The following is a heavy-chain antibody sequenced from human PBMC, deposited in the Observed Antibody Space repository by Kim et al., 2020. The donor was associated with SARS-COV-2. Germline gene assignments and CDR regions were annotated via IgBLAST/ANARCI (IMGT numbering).Heavy chain of an antibody. J-gene: IGHJ4*02. V-gene: IGHV4-59*01. Sequence: SETLSLTCTVSGGSISSYYWSWIRQPPGKGLEWIGYIYYSGSTNYNPSLKSRVTISVDTSKNQFSLKLSSVTAADTAVYYCARTTSGAPYYWGQGTLVTV. CDR1: GGSISSYY. CDR2: IYYSGST. D-gene: IGHD2-15*01. CDR3: ARTTSGAPYY.